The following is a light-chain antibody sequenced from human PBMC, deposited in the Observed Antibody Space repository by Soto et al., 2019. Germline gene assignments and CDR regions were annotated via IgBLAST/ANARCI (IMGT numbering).Light chain of an antibody. CDR2: DVS. CDR1: SSDVGGYNY. J-gene: IGLJ1*01. Sequence: QSALTQPASVSGSPGQAINISCTGTSSDVGGYNYVSWYQQHPGKAPKLMISDVSNRPSGVSNRFSGSKSGNTASLTISGLQAEDEADYYCSSYSSSSTPYLFGSGTKLTVL. CDR3: SSYSSSSTPYL. V-gene: IGLV2-14*03.